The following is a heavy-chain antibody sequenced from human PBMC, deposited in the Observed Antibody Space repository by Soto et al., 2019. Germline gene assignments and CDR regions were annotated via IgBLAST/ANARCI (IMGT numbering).Heavy chain of an antibody. CDR2: INPIDGST. V-gene: IGHV1-46*01. Sequence: ASVKVSCKASGYTFTSDYMHWVRQAPGQGLEWMGIINPIDGSTSYAQKFQGRVTVTRDTSTSTVYMELSSLRSEDTAVYYCARDRGSSSSSWEGWFEPWGQGSLVTVSS. J-gene: IGHJ5*02. CDR1: GYTFTSDY. CDR3: ARDRGSSSSSWEGWFEP. D-gene: IGHD6-6*01.